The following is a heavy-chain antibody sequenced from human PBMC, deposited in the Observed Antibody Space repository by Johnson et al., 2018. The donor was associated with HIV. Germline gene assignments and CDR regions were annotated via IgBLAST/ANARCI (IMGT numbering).Heavy chain of an antibody. J-gene: IGHJ3*02. Sequence: QVQLVESGGGVVQPGRSLRLSCAASGSTFTTYGMHWVRQAPGKGLAWVAFISYDGSSKYYADSGKGRFTISRDHSKHTLDLQMKSLRAEDTKVYYCAKEGGHYFTSHDAFDIWGEGTVVTVSS. V-gene: IGHV3-30*18. CDR1: GSTFTTYG. CDR2: ISYDGSSK. CDR3: AKEGGHYFTSHDAFDI. D-gene: IGHD3-16*01.